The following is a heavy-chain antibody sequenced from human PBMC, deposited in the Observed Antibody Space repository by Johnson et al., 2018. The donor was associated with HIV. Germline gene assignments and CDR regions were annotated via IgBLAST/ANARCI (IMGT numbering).Heavy chain of an antibody. CDR3: ARDDTGYSSSFDAFDV. V-gene: IGHV3-20*04. Sequence: VQLVESGGGVVQPGGSLRLSCAGSGFTFGSYAMSWVRQAPGKGLEWVSGINWNGGSTGYADSVKGRFTISRDNAKNSLYLQMNSLRAEDTALYYCARDDTGYSSSFDAFDVWGQGTMVTVSS. D-gene: IGHD6-13*01. J-gene: IGHJ3*01. CDR1: GFTFGSYA. CDR2: INWNGGST.